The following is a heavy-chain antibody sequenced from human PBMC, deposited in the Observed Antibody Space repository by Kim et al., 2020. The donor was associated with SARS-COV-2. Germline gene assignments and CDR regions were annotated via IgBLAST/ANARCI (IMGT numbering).Heavy chain of an antibody. D-gene: IGHD1-26*01. CDR2: ISSDGSYK. CDR3: ARPGVVGPTYWFDP. Sequence: GGSLRLSCAASGFTFSAYAMLWVRQAPGKGPEWVAVISSDGSYKFYADSVKGRFTISRDSSKNTLYLQMNSLRAEDTAVYYCARPGVVGPTYWFDPGAREPWSPSPQ. V-gene: IGHV3-30*14. J-gene: IGHJ5*02. CDR1: GFTFSAYA.